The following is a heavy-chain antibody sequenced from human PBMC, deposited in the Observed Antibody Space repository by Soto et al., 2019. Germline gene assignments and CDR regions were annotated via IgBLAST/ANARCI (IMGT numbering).Heavy chain of an antibody. J-gene: IGHJ4*02. CDR2: IVPMLRTP. CDR1: GGSFSDYA. Sequence: QVQLVQSGAEVKKPGSSVKVSCKASGGSFSDYAINWVRQAPGPGLEWMGGIVPMLRTPNYARKFQGRVTITADESTSTVSMESTSLTSDDTAVYYCARGLGGSYFPFDYWGQGTLVTVSS. CDR3: ARGLGGSYFPFDY. V-gene: IGHV1-69*11. D-gene: IGHD1-26*01.